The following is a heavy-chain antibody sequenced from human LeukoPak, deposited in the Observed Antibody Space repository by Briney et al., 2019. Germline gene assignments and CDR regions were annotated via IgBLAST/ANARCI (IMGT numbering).Heavy chain of an antibody. D-gene: IGHD4-17*01. V-gene: IGHV1-8*01. Sequence: GASVKVSCKASGYTFTSYDINWVRQATGQGLEWMGWMNPNSGDTGYAQKFQGRVTMTRNTSISTAYMELSSLRSEDAAVYYCARGHPHYGDYEVDPWGQGTLVTVSS. CDR1: GYTFTSYD. CDR3: ARGHPHYGDYEVDP. J-gene: IGHJ5*02. CDR2: MNPNSGDT.